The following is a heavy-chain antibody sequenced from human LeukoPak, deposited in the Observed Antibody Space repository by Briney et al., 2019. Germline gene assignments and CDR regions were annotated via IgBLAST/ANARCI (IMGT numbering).Heavy chain of an antibody. V-gene: IGHV3-48*04. CDR1: GFTFSSYS. CDR2: ISSSSSTI. CDR3: AREDGDYAFDY. D-gene: IGHD4-17*01. Sequence: GGSLRLSCAASGFTFSSYSMNWVRQAPGKGLEWVSYISSSSSTIYYADSVKGRFTISRDNAKNSLYLQMNSLRAEDTAVYYCAREDGDYAFDYWGQGTLVTVSS. J-gene: IGHJ4*02.